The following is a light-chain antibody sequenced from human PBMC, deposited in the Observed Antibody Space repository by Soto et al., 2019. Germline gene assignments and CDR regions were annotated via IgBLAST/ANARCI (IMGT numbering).Light chain of an antibody. CDR3: QQYNNWHAIP. Sequence: EIVVTQSPATLSLTPGERSTLSCMASQSVSSYLAWYQQKPGQAPRLLIYDAYKRATGIPARFSGSGSGTALTLTISSLEHEDFAVYYCQQYNNWHAIPVGQGTRLDNK. CDR1: QSVSSY. V-gene: IGKV3-11*01. CDR2: DAY. J-gene: IGKJ5*01.